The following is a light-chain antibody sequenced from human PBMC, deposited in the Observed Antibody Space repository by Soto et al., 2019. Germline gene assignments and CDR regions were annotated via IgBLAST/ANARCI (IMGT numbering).Light chain of an antibody. CDR1: QSIYSS. Sequence: DIQMTQSPSSLSASVGDRVTITCRASQSIYSSLNWYHQKPGKAPKLLIYAASNLQSGVPSRFSGSGSGTDFTLSISSLQPEDFATYYCQQNYSAPYTFGQGTQLEI. CDR2: AAS. CDR3: QQNYSAPYT. V-gene: IGKV1-39*01. J-gene: IGKJ2*01.